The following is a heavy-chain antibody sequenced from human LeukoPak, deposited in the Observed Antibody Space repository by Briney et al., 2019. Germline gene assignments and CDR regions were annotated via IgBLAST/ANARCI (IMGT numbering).Heavy chain of an antibody. CDR2: IYHSGST. J-gene: IGHJ5*02. Sequence: SETLSLTCTVSGYSISSGYYWGWIRQPPGKGLEWIGSIYHSGSTYYNPSLKSRFTISVDTSKNHFSLKLSSLTAPATPVYYCARGLWPYYYDSSGSPGWFDPWGQGTLVTVSS. CDR1: GYSISSGYY. CDR3: ARGLWPYYYDSSGSPGWFDP. V-gene: IGHV4-38-2*02. D-gene: IGHD3-22*01.